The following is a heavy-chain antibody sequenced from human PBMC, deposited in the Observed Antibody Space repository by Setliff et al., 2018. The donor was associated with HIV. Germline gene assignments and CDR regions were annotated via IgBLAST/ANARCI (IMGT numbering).Heavy chain of an antibody. J-gene: IGHJ4*01. CDR1: GYTFTTYS. CDR3: ARGALLAVFDFDH. D-gene: IGHD3-10*01. Sequence: ASVKVSCKAFGYTFTTYSLHWVRQAPGQGLEWMGWINVGKGDTKYSQEFQGRITITTDTSANTGYMELSSLRSDDTAVYFCARGALLAVFDFDHWGHGTLVTVSS. V-gene: IGHV1-3*01. CDR2: INVGKGDT.